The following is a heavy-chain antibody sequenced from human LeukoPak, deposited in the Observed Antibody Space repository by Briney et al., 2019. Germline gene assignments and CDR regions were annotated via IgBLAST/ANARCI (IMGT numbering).Heavy chain of an antibody. J-gene: IGHJ4*02. CDR3: ARLRYYYDSSGYFDY. CDR2: ISAYNGNT. V-gene: IGHV1-18*01. D-gene: IGHD3-22*01. Sequence: ASVKVSCKASGYTFTSYGISWVRQAPGQGLEWMGWISAYNGNTNYAQKLQGRVTMTTDTSTSTAYMELRSLRSDDTAVYYCARLRYYYDSSGYFDYWGQGTLVTVSS. CDR1: GYTFTSYG.